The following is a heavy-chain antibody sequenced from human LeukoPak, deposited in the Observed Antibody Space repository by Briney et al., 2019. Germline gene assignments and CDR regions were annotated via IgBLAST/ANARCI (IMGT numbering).Heavy chain of an antibody. J-gene: IGHJ3*02. CDR3: ARDIVAGPDAFDI. CDR1: GFTFSGSA. CDR2: ITGRGENT. V-gene: IGHV3-23*01. D-gene: IGHD2-21*01. Sequence: GGSLRLSCAASGFTFSGSAMHWVRQAPGKGLEWVSGITGRGENTYYADSVKGRFTISRDNSKNTLYLQMNSLRAEDTAVYYCARDIVAGPDAFDIWGQGTMVTVSS.